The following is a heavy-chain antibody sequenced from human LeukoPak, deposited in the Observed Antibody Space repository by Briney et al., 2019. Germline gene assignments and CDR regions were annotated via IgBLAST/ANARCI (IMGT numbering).Heavy chain of an antibody. CDR1: GFTFSSYA. D-gene: IGHD3-3*01. V-gene: IGHV3-23*01. J-gene: IGHJ4*02. CDR2: ISGSGGST. CDR3: ARGFVIFGVVMGFDY. Sequence: GGSLRVSCAASGFTFSSYAMSWVRQAPGKGLEWVSAISGSGGSTYYADSVKGRFTISRDNSKNTLYLQMNSLRAEDTAVYYCARGFVIFGVVMGFDYWGQGTLVTVSS.